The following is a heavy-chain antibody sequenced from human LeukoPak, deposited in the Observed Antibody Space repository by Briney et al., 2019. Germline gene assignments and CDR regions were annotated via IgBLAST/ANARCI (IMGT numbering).Heavy chain of an antibody. Sequence: GASVKVSCKASGGTFSSYAISWVRQAPGQGLEWMGRIIPIFGIANYAQKFQGRVTITADKSTSTAYMELSSLRSGDTAVYYCARGLIADSAGWFDPWGQGTLVTVSS. V-gene: IGHV1-69*04. CDR3: ARGLIADSAGWFDP. CDR1: GGTFSSYA. J-gene: IGHJ5*02. D-gene: IGHD6-13*01. CDR2: IIPIFGIA.